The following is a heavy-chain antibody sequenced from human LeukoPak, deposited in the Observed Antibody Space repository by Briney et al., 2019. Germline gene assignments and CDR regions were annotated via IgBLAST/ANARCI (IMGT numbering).Heavy chain of an antibody. CDR1: GGSISSGGYY. V-gene: IGHV4-31*03. D-gene: IGHD2-2*01. J-gene: IGHJ3*02. Sequence: SETLFLTCTVSGGSISSGGYYWSWIRQHPGKGLEWIGYIYYSGSTEYNPSLKTRVTISLDTTKNQFSLNLNSVTAADTAVYYCARDIVVVPGAIGGAFDIWGQGTMVTVSS. CDR2: IYYSGST. CDR3: ARDIVVVPGAIGGAFDI.